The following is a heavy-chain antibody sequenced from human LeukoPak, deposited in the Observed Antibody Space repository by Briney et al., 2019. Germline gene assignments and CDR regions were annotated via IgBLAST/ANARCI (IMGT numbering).Heavy chain of an antibody. V-gene: IGHV4-34*01. CDR3: ARGHVGSYAYYYYYGMDV. Sequence: SETLSLTCAVYGGSFSGYYWNWIRQPPGKGLEWIGEIIHSGSTNYNPSLESRVTISVDTSKNQFSLKVRSVTAADTAVYYCARGHVGSYAYYYYYGMDVWGQGTTVTVSS. CDR2: IIHSGST. CDR1: GGSFSGYY. D-gene: IGHD2-8*01. J-gene: IGHJ6*02.